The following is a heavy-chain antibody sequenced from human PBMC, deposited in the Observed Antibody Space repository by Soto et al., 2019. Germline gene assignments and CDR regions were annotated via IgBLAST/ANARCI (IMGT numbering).Heavy chain of an antibody. CDR3: SKDKPGTTSFDY. D-gene: IGHD1-1*01. Sequence: EVQLLESGGGLVQPGGSLGRSCAASQFTFSNYAMGWVRQPPGKGLEWVSAIGESGATTHYADSVKGRFTISRDTSKNTLYLQMNTLRAEDTAIYYCSKDKPGTTSFDYWGQGTLVTVSS. CDR1: QFTFSNYA. CDR2: IGESGATT. J-gene: IGHJ4*02. V-gene: IGHV3-23*01.